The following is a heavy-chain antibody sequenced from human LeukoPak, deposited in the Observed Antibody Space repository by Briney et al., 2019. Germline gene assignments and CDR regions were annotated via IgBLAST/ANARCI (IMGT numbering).Heavy chain of an antibody. Sequence: SETLSLTCGVSGASISRITYLSGWIRQPPGKGLEWIGSIFYSGSAYYSPSLKSRVTLSVDTSNNQFSLMLNSLTTAVTARYFFARRGITYSTSFFDFWGQGILVTVSS. CDR2: IFYSGSA. V-gene: IGHV4-39*01. CDR1: GASISRITYL. CDR3: ARRGITYSTSFFDF. D-gene: IGHD2-2*01. J-gene: IGHJ4*02.